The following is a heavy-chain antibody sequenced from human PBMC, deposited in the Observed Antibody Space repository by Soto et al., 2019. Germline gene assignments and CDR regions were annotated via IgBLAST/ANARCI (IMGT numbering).Heavy chain of an antibody. D-gene: IGHD4-4*01. CDR2: IYPGDSDA. CDR1: GYRFTSYW. V-gene: IGHV5-51*01. J-gene: IGHJ5*02. CDR3: ARQLGHDYINNWFDP. Sequence: PGESLKISCKGSGYRFTSYWIAWVRQMPGKGLEWMGIIYPGDSDARYSPSFQGQVTISVDKSISTAYLQWSSLQASDTAIYYCARQLGHDYINNWFDPWGQGTLVTVSS.